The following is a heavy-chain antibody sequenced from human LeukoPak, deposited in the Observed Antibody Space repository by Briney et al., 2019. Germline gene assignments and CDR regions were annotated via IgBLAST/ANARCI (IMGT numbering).Heavy chain of an antibody. Sequence: GRSLRLSCPASVFTFSSYRMHWVRQAPGKGLEGVGVICYDGSNKYYADCVKGRFTISRDNSKNTLYLQMNSLRAEDTAVYYCARSLALSIAAAGTTYNRFERWGQGTLVTVSS. CDR2: ICYDGSNK. CDR3: ARSLALSIAAAGTTYNRFER. D-gene: IGHD6-13*01. CDR1: VFTFSSYR. J-gene: IGHJ5*02. V-gene: IGHV3-33*01.